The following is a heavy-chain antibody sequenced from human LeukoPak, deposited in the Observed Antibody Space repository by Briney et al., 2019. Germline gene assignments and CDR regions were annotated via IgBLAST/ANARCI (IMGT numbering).Heavy chain of an antibody. CDR2: ISYDGSNK. D-gene: IGHD3-3*01. J-gene: IGHJ4*02. CDR3: ARDVPITIFGVVIIGYYFDY. Sequence: PGGSLRLSCAASGFTFSSYAVHWVRQAPGKGLEWVAVISYDGSNKYYADSVKGRFTISRDNSKNTLYLQMNSLRAEDTAVYYCARDVPITIFGVVIIGYYFDYWGQGTLVTVSS. CDR1: GFTFSSYA. V-gene: IGHV3-30*04.